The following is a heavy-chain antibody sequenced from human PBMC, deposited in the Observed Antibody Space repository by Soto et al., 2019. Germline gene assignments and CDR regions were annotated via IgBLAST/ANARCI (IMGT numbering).Heavy chain of an antibody. CDR1: GCSISSSY. Sequence: SATLSLTCPVSGCSISSSYWSWIRQPPGKGLEWIGYIYYSGSTNYNPSLKSRVTISVDTSKNQFSLKLSSVTAADTAVYYCARDRVGLWFGELLTHYYYYGMDVWGQGTTVT. CDR2: IYYSGST. V-gene: IGHV4-59*01. D-gene: IGHD3-10*01. J-gene: IGHJ6*02. CDR3: ARDRVGLWFGELLTHYYYYGMDV.